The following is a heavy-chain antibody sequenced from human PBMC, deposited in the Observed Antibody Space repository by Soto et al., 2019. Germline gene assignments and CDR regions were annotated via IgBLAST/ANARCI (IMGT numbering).Heavy chain of an antibody. CDR2: IYYSGST. CDR3: ARVLRGYSGYDYYFDY. D-gene: IGHD5-12*01. V-gene: IGHV4-31*03. CDR1: GGSISSGGYY. J-gene: IGHJ4*02. Sequence: SETLSLTCTVSGGSISSGGYYWSWIRQHPGKGLEWIGYIYYSGSTYYNPSLKSRVTISVDTSKNQFSLKLSSVTAADTAVYYCARVLRGYSGYDYYFDYWGQGTLVTVSS.